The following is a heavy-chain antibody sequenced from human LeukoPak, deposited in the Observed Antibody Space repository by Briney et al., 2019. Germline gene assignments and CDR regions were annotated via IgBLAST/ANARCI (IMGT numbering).Heavy chain of an antibody. CDR2: INPKSGGT. CDR1: GGTFSSYT. J-gene: IGHJ4*02. D-gene: IGHD6-19*01. Sequence: GASVKVSCKASGGTFSSYTISWVRQAPGQGLEWMGRINPKSGGTNYAQKFQGRVTMTRDTSISTAYMELSRLTSDDTAVYYCARESSGWYYIDYWGQGTLVTVSS. V-gene: IGHV1-2*06. CDR3: ARESSGWYYIDY.